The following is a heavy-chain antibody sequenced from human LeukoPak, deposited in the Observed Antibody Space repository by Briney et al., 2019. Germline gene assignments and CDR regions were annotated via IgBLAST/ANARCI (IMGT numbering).Heavy chain of an antibody. Sequence: PSETLSLTCTVSGGSISSHYWSWIRRPPGKGLEWIGYIYYSGSTNYDPSLKSRVTISVDTSKNQFSLKLSSVTAADTAVYYCARVALPVTTTPFYWYFDLWGRGTLVTVSS. V-gene: IGHV4-59*11. J-gene: IGHJ2*01. D-gene: IGHD4-17*01. CDR2: IYYSGST. CDR1: GGSISSHY. CDR3: ARVALPVTTTPFYWYFDL.